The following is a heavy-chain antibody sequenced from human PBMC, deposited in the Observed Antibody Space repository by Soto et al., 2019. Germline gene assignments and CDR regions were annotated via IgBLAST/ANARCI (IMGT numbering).Heavy chain of an antibody. J-gene: IGHJ4*02. V-gene: IGHV3-33*01. D-gene: IGHD3-22*01. CDR3: ARDSGGSGYEFDY. Sequence: LRLSCAASGFPFSAYGMHWVRQAPGKGLQWVAVIWFDGGNEYYADSVRGRFTISRDNSKNTLYLQMNSLTDEDTAVYYCARDSGGSGYEFDYWGQGTLVTVSS. CDR1: GFPFSAYG. CDR2: IWFDGGNE.